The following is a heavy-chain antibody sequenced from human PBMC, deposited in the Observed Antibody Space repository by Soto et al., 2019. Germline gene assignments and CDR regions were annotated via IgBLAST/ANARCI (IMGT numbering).Heavy chain of an antibody. CDR2: ISAYNGDT. CDR1: GYTFTNYG. D-gene: IGHD4-17*01. J-gene: IGHJ4*02. Sequence: ASVKVSCKASGYTFTNYGVSWVRQAPGQGLEWMGWISAYNGDTKYSQKFQGRVTMTTDTSTSTAYMGLRTLRSDDTAVYYCARVPSFSTLDYWGQGTLVTVSS. CDR3: ARVPSFSTLDY. V-gene: IGHV1-18*04.